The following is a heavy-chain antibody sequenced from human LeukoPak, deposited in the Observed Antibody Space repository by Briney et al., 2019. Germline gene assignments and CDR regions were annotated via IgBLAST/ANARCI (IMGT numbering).Heavy chain of an antibody. Sequence: SETLSLTRTVSGGSISSSSYYWGWIRQPPGKGLEWIGTIYYTGSTYYNPSLKSRVTISVDTSKNQFSLKLSSVTAADTALYYCARHLCSSIACNFDYWGQGTLVTVSS. CDR1: GGSISSSSYY. CDR2: IYYTGST. J-gene: IGHJ4*02. D-gene: IGHD2-2*01. CDR3: ARHLCSSIACNFDY. V-gene: IGHV4-39*01.